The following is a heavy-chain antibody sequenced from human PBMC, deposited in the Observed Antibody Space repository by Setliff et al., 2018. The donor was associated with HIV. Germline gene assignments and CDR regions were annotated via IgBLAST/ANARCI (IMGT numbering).Heavy chain of an antibody. CDR2: IHLSGDT. V-gene: IGHV4-61*02. D-gene: IGHD3-10*01. CDR1: GDSINSGTYY. J-gene: IGHJ6*01. Sequence: PSETLSLTCTVSGDSINSGTYYWSWIRQPAGKGLEWIGRIHLSGDTNYNPSRKSRVTMSIDTSKNQFSLKLSTVTAAATAVYYCARDNSYYYGSGSHYWYGMDVWGQGTTVTVSS. CDR3: ARDNSYYYGSGSHYWYGMDV.